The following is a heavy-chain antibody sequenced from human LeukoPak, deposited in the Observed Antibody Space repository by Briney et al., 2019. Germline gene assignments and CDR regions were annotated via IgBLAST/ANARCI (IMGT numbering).Heavy chain of an antibody. V-gene: IGHV1-46*01. CDR3: VREDLKAMDV. CDR1: GYTFTSHY. Sequence: ASVKVSCKASGYTFTSHYIHWVRQAPGQGLECMGIINPGDGSTSYAQKFQGRVTMTRDTSTSTVYMELSSLRSEDTAVYYCVREDLKAMDVWGQGTTVTVSS. J-gene: IGHJ6*02. CDR2: INPGDGST.